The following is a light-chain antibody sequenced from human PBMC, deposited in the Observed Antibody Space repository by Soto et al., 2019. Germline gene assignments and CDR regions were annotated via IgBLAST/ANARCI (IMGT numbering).Light chain of an antibody. CDR1: TGAVTSGYS. J-gene: IGLJ1*01. CDR2: SSS. V-gene: IGLV7-43*01. CDR3: LLYYDGTYV. Sequence: QAVVTQEPSLTVSPGGTVTLTCASSTGAVTSGYSPNWIQQKPGQAPGALVYSSSKKHSWTPARFSGSLLGGKAALTLSGVQPEDEAEYYCLLYYDGTYVFGTGTKVTVL.